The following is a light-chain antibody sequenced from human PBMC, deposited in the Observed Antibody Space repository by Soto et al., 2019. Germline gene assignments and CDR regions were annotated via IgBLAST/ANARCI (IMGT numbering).Light chain of an antibody. CDR1: QSISSW. V-gene: IGKV1-5*02. CDR3: QQYNSYS. CDR2: HAS. J-gene: IGKJ1*01. Sequence: DIQITQSPSTLSASVGDRVTLICRASQSISSWLAWYQQKPGTAPKVLIYHASNLQSGVPSRFSGSGSGTEFTLTISSLQPDDFATYYCQQYNSYSFGQGTKVDIK.